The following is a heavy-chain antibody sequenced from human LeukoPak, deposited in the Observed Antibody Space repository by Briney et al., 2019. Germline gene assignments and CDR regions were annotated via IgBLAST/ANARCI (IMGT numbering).Heavy chain of an antibody. CDR2: MNPSYGST. CDR3: SRGEYDILTGSIAPPDY. Sequence: ASVKVSCKASGSTCTSNYMHWGRHPPGQGHERMRIMNPSYGSTSYEHTFLGRVTMTRETSTSTVYMELSSVRSEDTAVYYCSRGEYDILTGSIAPPDYWGQGTLVTVSS. D-gene: IGHD3-9*01. CDR1: GSTCTSNY. V-gene: IGHV1-46*01. J-gene: IGHJ4*02.